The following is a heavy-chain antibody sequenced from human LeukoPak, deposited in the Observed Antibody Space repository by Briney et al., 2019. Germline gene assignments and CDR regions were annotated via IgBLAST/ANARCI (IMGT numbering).Heavy chain of an antibody. CDR3: ARGGDYCDYDFFDY. CDR2: IKQDGSEK. Sequence: PGGSLRLSCAASGFIFSSYWLSWVRQAPGKGLEWVANIKQDGSEKYYVDSVKGRFTISRDNAKNSLYLQMNSLRAEDTAVYYCARGGDYCDYDFFDYWGQGTLVTLSS. V-gene: IGHV3-7*01. J-gene: IGHJ4*02. D-gene: IGHD4-17*01. CDR1: GFIFSSYW.